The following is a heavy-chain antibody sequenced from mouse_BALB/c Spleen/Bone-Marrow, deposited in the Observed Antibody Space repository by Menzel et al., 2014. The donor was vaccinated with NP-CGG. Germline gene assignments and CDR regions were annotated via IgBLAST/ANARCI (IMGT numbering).Heavy chain of an antibody. CDR2: INPYNGDT. CDR3: ARGEDYGRGSWFAY. D-gene: IGHD2-4*01. Sequence: VQLQQSGPELVKPGAPVKISCKASGYSFTGYFMNWVMQSHGKSLEWIGRINPYNGDTFYNQKFKGKATLTVDKSSSTAHMELRSLASEDSAVYYCARGEDYGRGSWFAYWGQGTLVTVSA. V-gene: IGHV1-20*02. CDR1: GYSFTGYF. J-gene: IGHJ3*01.